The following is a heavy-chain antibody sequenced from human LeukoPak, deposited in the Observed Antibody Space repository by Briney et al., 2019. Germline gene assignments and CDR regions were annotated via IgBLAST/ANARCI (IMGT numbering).Heavy chain of an antibody. CDR1: GFTFSDYY. CDR3: ARDPSNSSWYDYYYYYMDV. J-gene: IGHJ6*03. V-gene: IGHV3-11*01. CDR2: ISSSGSTI. Sequence: GGSLRLSCAASGFTFSDYYMSWIRQAPGKGLEWVSYISSSGSTIYYADSVKGRFTISRDNAKNSLYLQMNSLRAEDTAVYYCARDPSNSSWYDYYYYYMDVWGKGTTVTISS. D-gene: IGHD6-13*01.